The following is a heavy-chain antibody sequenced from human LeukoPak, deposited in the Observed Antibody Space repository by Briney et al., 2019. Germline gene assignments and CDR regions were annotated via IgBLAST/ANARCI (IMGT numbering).Heavy chain of an antibody. CDR3: AKDLVYYYDSSGYSHY. CDR1: GFMFTTYG. Sequence: GGSLRLSCAASGFMFTTYGMHWVRQAPGKGLECVAFIRDDGSNKYYADSVKGRFTISRDNSKNTLYLQMNSLRAEDTAVYHCAKDLVYYYDSSGYSHYWGQGTLVTVSS. V-gene: IGHV3-30*02. J-gene: IGHJ4*02. D-gene: IGHD3-22*01. CDR2: IRDDGSNK.